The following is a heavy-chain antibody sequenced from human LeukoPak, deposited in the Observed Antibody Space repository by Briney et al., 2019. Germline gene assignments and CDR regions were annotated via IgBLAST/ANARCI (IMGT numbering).Heavy chain of an antibody. Sequence: ASVKVSCKASGGTFSSYAISWVRQAPGQGLEWMGGIIPIFGTANYAQKFQGRVTTTADESTSTAYMELSSLRSEDTAVYYCARSDWAGYYYWGQGTLVTVSS. V-gene: IGHV1-69*01. CDR1: GGTFSSYA. CDR3: ARSDWAGYYY. CDR2: IIPIFGTA. D-gene: IGHD2-21*01. J-gene: IGHJ4*02.